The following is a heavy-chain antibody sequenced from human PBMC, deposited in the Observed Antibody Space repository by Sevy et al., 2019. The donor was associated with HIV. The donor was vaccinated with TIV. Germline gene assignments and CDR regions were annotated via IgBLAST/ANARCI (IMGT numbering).Heavy chain of an antibody. Sequence: SETLSLTCTVSGGSISSYYWSWIRQPAGKGLEWIGRIYTSGSTNYNPSLKSRVTMSVDTSKNQFSLKLSSVTAADTAVYYCASEVRGYCSSTSCYRGGWFDPWGQGTLVTVSS. D-gene: IGHD2-2*02. V-gene: IGHV4-4*07. J-gene: IGHJ5*02. CDR2: IYTSGST. CDR3: ASEVRGYCSSTSCYRGGWFDP. CDR1: GGSISSYY.